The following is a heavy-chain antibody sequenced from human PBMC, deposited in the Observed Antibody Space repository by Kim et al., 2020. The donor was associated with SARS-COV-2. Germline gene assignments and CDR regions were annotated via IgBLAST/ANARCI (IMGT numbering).Heavy chain of an antibody. Sequence: ADSVKGRFTISRDNAKNSLYLQMNSLRDEDTAVYYCARDQDSGYEDAFDIWGQGTMVTVSS. V-gene: IGHV3-48*02. CDR3: ARDQDSGYEDAFDI. J-gene: IGHJ3*02. D-gene: IGHD5-12*01.